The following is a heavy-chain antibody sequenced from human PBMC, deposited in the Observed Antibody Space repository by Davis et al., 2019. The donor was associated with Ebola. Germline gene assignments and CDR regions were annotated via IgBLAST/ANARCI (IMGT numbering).Heavy chain of an antibody. CDR2: ISYDGSNK. Sequence: PGGSLRLSCAASGFTFTSYGMHWVRQAPGKGLEWVAVISYDGSNKYYADSVKGRFTISRDNSKNTLYLQMNSLRAEDTAVYYCAKDRRHTDYGDILYYYYGMDVWGQGTTVTVSS. CDR1: GFTFTSYG. V-gene: IGHV3-30*18. J-gene: IGHJ6*02. D-gene: IGHD4-17*01. CDR3: AKDRRHTDYGDILYYYYGMDV.